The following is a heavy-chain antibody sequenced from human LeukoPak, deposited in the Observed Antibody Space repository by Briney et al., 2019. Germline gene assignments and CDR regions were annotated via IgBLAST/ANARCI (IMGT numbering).Heavy chain of an antibody. V-gene: IGHV1-2*02. CDR2: INPNSGGT. D-gene: IGHD6-19*01. CDR3: ARFSGWYLYYFDY. J-gene: IGHJ4*02. Sequence: ASVKVSCKASGYTFTGYYMHWVRQAPGQGLEWMGWINPNSGGTNYAQKFQGRVTMTRDTSISTAYMELSRLRSDDTAVYYCARFSGWYLYYFDYWGQGTLVIVSS. CDR1: GYTFTGYY.